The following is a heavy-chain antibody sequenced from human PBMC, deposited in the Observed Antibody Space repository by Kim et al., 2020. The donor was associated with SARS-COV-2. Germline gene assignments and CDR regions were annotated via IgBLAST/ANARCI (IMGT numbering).Heavy chain of an antibody. CDR3: AREQGITQYGMDV. CDR1: GFTFSSYG. D-gene: IGHD1-20*01. J-gene: IGHJ6*02. Sequence: GGSLRLSCAASGFTFSSYGMHWVRQAPGKGLEWVAVIWYDGSNKYYADSVKGRFTISRDNSKNTLYLQMNSLRAEDTAVYYCAREQGITQYGMDVWGQGTTVTVSS. CDR2: IWYDGSNK. V-gene: IGHV3-33*08.